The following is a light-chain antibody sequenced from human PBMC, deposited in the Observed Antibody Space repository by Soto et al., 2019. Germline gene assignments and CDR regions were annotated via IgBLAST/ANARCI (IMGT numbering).Light chain of an antibody. CDR2: GIS. CDR3: QQYSTLPHT. V-gene: IGKV3-20*01. J-gene: IGKJ2*01. CDR1: QSVGKSF. Sequence: ESVLTQSPGTLSLSPGERATLSCRASQSVGKSFFAWYQQKPGQAPRLLIYGISSRAPGVPDRFNGSGSGKDFTLTISRREPEDFVVYYCQQYSTLPHTFGQGTKLEV.